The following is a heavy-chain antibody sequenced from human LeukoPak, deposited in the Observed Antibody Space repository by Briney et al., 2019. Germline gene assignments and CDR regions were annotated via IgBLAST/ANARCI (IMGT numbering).Heavy chain of an antibody. V-gene: IGHV3-30*18. D-gene: IGHD3-22*01. CDR1: GFSFSSYA. CDR2: ISYDGSNK. CDR3: AKSSSTDTSGYLGY. J-gene: IGHJ4*02. Sequence: GGSLRLSCAASGFSFSSYAMHWVRQAPGKGLEWVAVISYDGSNKYYADSVKGRFTISRDTSKNTLYLQMNSLRAEDTAVYYCAKSSSTDTSGYLGYWGQGTLVTVSS.